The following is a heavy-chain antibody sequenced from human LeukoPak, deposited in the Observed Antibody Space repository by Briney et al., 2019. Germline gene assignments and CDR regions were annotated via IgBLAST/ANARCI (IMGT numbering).Heavy chain of an antibody. D-gene: IGHD5-18*01. CDR1: GGCISSGGYY. J-gene: IGHJ5*02. CDR3: ARARGYSYGYWFDP. V-gene: IGHV4-30-2*01. Sequence: SQTLSLTCTVSGGCISSGGYYWSWIRQPPGKGLEWIGYIYHSGSTYYNPSLKSRVAISVDRSKNQFSLKLSSVTAADTAVYYCARARGYSYGYWFDPWGQGTLVTVSS. CDR2: IYHSGST.